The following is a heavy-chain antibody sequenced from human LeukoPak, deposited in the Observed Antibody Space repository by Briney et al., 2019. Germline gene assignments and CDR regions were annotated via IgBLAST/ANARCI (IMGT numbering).Heavy chain of an antibody. CDR2: INHSGSA. CDR1: GGSFSGYY. J-gene: IGHJ4*02. D-gene: IGHD3-16*02. CDR3: ARVPLRLGELSSIADY. Sequence: PSETLSLTCAVSGGSFSGYYWTWIRQPPGKGLEWIGEINHSGSANYNPSLKSRVTISLDTSKNQFSLKLSSVTAADTAVYYCARVPLRLGELSSIADYWGQGTLVTVSS. V-gene: IGHV4-34*01.